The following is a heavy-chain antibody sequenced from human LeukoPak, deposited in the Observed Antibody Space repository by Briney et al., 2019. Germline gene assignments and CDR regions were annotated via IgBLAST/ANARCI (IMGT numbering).Heavy chain of an antibody. V-gene: IGHV4-34*01. D-gene: IGHD6-25*01. CDR3: ARGRHVHDY. J-gene: IGHJ4*02. CDR1: GESFSGYF. Sequence: SETLSLTCAVYGESFSGYFWSWIRQPPGKGLEWIGEINHSGSMNYNPSLKSRVTMSVDTSQNQFSLKLNSVTAADTAVYYCARGRHVHDYWGQGTLVTVSS. CDR2: INHSGSM.